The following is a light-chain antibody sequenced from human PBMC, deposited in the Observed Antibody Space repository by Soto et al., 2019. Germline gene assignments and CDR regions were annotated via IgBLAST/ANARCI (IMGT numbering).Light chain of an antibody. CDR1: QSVSSY. J-gene: IGKJ2*01. V-gene: IGKV3-11*01. CDR2: DAS. CDR3: QQRRNWPCFMYT. Sequence: EIVLTQSPATLSLSPGERATLSCRASQSVSSYLAWYQQKPGQAPRLLIYDASNRATGIPARFSGSGSGTDFTLSITSLKPEEFAVYYCQQRRNWPCFMYTFGQGTKLEIK.